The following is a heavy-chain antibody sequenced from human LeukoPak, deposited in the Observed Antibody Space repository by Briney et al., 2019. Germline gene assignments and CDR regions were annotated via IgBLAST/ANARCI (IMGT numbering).Heavy chain of an antibody. J-gene: IGHJ4*02. D-gene: IGHD6-19*01. Sequence: GGSLRLSCAASGFTFSSYEMNWVRQAPGKGLEWVSSISSSSSYIYYADSVKGRFTISRDNAKNSLYLQMNSLRAEDTAVYYCARDHGRDAVDVRVDYWGQGTLVTVSS. V-gene: IGHV3-21*01. CDR3: ARDHGRDAVDVRVDY. CDR1: GFTFSSYE. CDR2: ISSSSSYI.